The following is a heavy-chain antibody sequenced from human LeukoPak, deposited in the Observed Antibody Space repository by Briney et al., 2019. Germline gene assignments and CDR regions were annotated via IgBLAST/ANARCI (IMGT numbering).Heavy chain of an antibody. CDR1: GFTLDNYG. CDR2: LHGSGGST. V-gene: IGHV3-20*04. J-gene: IGHJ4*02. D-gene: IGHD3-3*01. Sequence: GGSLRVSCAASGFTLDNYGMSWVGQVPGKGPEWVSSLHGSGGSTAYADSVKGRFTTSRDNTKNSLSLQMSSIRAEATASYYCARHDFWGAFKGGDYWGQGTLVTVSS. CDR3: ARHDFWGAFKGGDY.